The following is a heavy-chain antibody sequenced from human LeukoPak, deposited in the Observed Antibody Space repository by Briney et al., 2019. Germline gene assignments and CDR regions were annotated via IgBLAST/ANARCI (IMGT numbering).Heavy chain of an antibody. CDR2: ISGSGGST. D-gene: IGHD3-10*01. V-gene: IGHV3-23*01. CDR1: GFTFSSYA. Sequence: GGSLRLSCAASGFTFSSYAMSWVRQAPGEGLEWVSAISGSGGSTYYADSVKGRFTISRDNSKNTLYLQMNSLRAEDTAVYYCAKLHLGAMVRGVIIDYWGQGTLVTVSS. CDR3: AKLHLGAMVRGVIIDY. J-gene: IGHJ4*02.